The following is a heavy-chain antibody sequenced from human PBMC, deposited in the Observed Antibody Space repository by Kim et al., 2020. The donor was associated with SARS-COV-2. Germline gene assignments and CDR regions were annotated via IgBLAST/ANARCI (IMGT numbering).Heavy chain of an antibody. CDR1: GYTFTSYG. D-gene: IGHD2-2*01. Sequence: ASVKVSCKASGYTFTSYGISWVRQAPGQGLEWMGWISAYNGNTNYAQKLQGRVTMTTDTSTSTAYMELRSLRSDDTAVYYCAREGADIVVVPAAMHYYYYYGMDVWGQGTTVTVSS. CDR3: AREGADIVVVPAAMHYYYYYGMDV. V-gene: IGHV1-18*01. CDR2: ISAYNGNT. J-gene: IGHJ6*02.